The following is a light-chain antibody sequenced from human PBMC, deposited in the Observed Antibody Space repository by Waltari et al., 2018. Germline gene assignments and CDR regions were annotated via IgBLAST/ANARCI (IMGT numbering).Light chain of an antibody. Sequence: EIVMTQSPATLSVSPGERATLSCRSSQSVGSDLAWYHQKPGQAPRLLIYGASTRATGIPARFTGSGSGTEFRLTISSMQSEDFAVYYCQQYNNWPGTFGQGTKVEIK. V-gene: IGKV3-15*01. CDR1: QSVGSD. CDR3: QQYNNWPGT. J-gene: IGKJ1*01. CDR2: GAS.